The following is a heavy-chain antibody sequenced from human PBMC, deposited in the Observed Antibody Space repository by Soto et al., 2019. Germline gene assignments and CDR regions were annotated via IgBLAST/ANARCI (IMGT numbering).Heavy chain of an antibody. Sequence: QVQLVESGGGVVQPGRSLRLSCAASGFTFSSYDMHWVRQAPGKGLEWVAVISYDGSNKYYVDSVKGRFTISRDNSKKTLYLQMNSLRAEDTALYYCAKEAVGATPDYWGQGTLVTVSS. CDR1: GFTFSSYD. D-gene: IGHD1-26*01. J-gene: IGHJ4*02. CDR3: AKEAVGATPDY. V-gene: IGHV3-30*18. CDR2: ISYDGSNK.